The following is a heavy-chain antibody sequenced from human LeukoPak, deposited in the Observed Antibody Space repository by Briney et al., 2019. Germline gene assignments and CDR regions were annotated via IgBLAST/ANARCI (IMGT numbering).Heavy chain of an antibody. Sequence: PGGSLRLSCAASGFTFSSYSMSWVRQAPGKGLEWVSSISSSSSYIYYADSVKGRFTISRDNAKNSLYLQMNSLRAEDTAVYYCARTYDFWSGFTDPWAREPWSPSPQ. CDR2: ISSSSSYI. D-gene: IGHD3-3*01. CDR3: ARTYDFWSGFTDP. J-gene: IGHJ5*02. CDR1: GFTFSSYS. V-gene: IGHV3-21*01.